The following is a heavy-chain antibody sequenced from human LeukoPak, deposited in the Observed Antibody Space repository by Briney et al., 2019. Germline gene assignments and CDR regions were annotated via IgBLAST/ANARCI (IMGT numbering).Heavy chain of an antibody. Sequence: GGSLRLSCAASGFTFSSYWMGWVRQAPGRGLEWVANIKQDGSEKYYVDSVKGRFTISRDNAKNSLYLQMNSLRAEDMAVYYCAGQGYCSTTSCYWDWYDPWGQGTLVTVSS. D-gene: IGHD2-2*01. CDR2: IKQDGSEK. V-gene: IGHV3-7*03. J-gene: IGHJ5*02. CDR3: AGQGYCSTTSCYWDWYDP. CDR1: GFTFSSYW.